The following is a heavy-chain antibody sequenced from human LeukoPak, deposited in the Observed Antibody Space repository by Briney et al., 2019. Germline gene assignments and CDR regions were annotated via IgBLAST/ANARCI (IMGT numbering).Heavy chain of an antibody. Sequence: PSETLSLTCTVSGGSITTNYWNWIRQPPGKGLEWIGNIYNSGSTDYNPSLKSRVTISINTSKNQISLKLSSVTAADTAVYYCARDKGPYWYFDLWGRGTLVTVSS. V-gene: IGHV4-59*01. CDR1: GGSITTNY. J-gene: IGHJ2*01. CDR2: IYNSGST. CDR3: ARDKGPYWYFDL.